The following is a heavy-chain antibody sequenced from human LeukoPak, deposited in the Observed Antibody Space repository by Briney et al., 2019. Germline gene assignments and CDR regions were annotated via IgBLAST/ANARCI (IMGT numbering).Heavy chain of an antibody. CDR2: INPSGGST. CDR3: ARAGKIMITMVRGALASSDGFDI. CDR1: GYTFTSYY. J-gene: IGHJ3*02. V-gene: IGHV1-46*01. Sequence: ASVKVSCKASGYTFTSYYMHWVRQAPGQGLEWMGIINPSGGSTSYAQKFQGRVAMTRDMSTSTVYMELSRLRSDDTAVYYCARAGKIMITMVRGALASSDGFDIWGQGKMVTVSS. D-gene: IGHD3-10*01.